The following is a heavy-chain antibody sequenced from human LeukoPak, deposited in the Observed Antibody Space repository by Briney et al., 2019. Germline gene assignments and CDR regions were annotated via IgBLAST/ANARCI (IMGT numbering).Heavy chain of an antibody. CDR3: AKPGASGDYPLLYLYYMDV. Sequence: GGSLRLSCEASGFDFSDYYMGWIRQTPGKGLEWVSFIGRRVSSTYYADSVKGRFTISRDNAKNSLFLQMDSLRRDDTAKYYCAKPGASGDYPLLYLYYMDVWGQGTTVTVSS. D-gene: IGHD4-17*01. CDR1: GFDFSDYY. CDR2: IGRRVSST. V-gene: IGHV3-11*01. J-gene: IGHJ6*03.